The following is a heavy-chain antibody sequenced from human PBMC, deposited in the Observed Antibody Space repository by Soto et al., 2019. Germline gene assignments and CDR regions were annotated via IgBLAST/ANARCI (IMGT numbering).Heavy chain of an antibody. CDR2: IRSKANSYAT. D-gene: IGHD4-17*01. J-gene: IGHJ3*02. Sequence: EVQLVESGGGLVQPGGSLKLSCAASGFTFSGSAMHWVRQASGKGLEWVGRIRSKANSYATAYAASVKGRFTIARDDSKNTEYLHMNRLNTEDSAVYCCTRPPYDYGDYDAFDIWGQGTMVTVSS. CDR3: TRPPYDYGDYDAFDI. CDR1: GFTFSGSA. V-gene: IGHV3-73*01.